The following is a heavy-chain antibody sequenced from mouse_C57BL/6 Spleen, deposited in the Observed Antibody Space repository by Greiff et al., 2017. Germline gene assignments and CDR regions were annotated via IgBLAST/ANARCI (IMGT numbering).Heavy chain of an antibody. CDR1: GYTFTSYG. Sequence: VKLQQSGAELARPGASVKLSCKASGYTFTSYGISWVKQRTGQGLEWIGEIYPRSGNTYYNEKFKGKATLTADKSSSTAYMELRSLTSEDSAVYFCAREGDGNYFYAMDYWGQGTSVTVSS. V-gene: IGHV1-81*01. J-gene: IGHJ4*01. CDR3: AREGDGNYFYAMDY. D-gene: IGHD2-1*01. CDR2: IYPRSGNT.